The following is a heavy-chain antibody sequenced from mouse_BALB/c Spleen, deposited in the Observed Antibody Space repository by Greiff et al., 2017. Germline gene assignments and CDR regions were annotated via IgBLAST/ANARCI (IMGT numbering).Heavy chain of an antibody. J-gene: IGHJ3*01. V-gene: IGHV1S22*01. D-gene: IGHD4-1*01. CDR2: IYPGSGST. CDR3: TGLTGTKAY. Sequence: LQQPGSELVRPGASVKLSCKASGYTFTSYWMHWVKQRPGQGLEWIGNIYPGSGSTNYDEKFKSKATLTVDTSSSTAYMQLSSLTSEDSAVYYCTGLTGTKAYWGQGTLVTVSA. CDR1: GYTFTSYW.